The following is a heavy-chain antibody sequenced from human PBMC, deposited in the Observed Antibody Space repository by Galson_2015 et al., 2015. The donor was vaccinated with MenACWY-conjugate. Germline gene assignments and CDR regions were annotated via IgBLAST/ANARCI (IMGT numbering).Heavy chain of an antibody. V-gene: IGHV2-26*01. CDR3: AQILGSTSWFPSFIRGMDV. J-gene: IGHJ6*02. D-gene: IGHD6-19*01. Sequence: PALVKPTQSLTLTCTVSGFSLSDSKMGVSWIRQPPGKALEWLAHIFSNDEKSYSKSLRSRLTISRDTSKSQVVLTMTNVDPLDTGTNFCAQILGSTSWFPSFIRGMDVWGQGTTVTVSS. CDR2: IFSNDEK. CDR1: GFSLSDSKMG.